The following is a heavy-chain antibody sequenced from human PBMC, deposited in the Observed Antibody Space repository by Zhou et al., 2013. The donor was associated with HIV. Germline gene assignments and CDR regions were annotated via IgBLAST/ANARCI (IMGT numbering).Heavy chain of an antibody. CDR3: ATDRVLEERLQNALAI. J-gene: IGHJ4*03. D-gene: IGHD3-16*01. Sequence: QVQLVQSGAEVKSPGASVKVSCKVFGYTLADLAIHWVRLPPGQGLEWMGGFDPQNRETTYGQTFQGRITMTGETSTDTAFLEVASLTSDDTAIYYCATDRVLEERLQNALAIWGQGTLVSVSS. CDR1: GYTLADLA. CDR2: FDPQNRET. V-gene: IGHV1-24*01.